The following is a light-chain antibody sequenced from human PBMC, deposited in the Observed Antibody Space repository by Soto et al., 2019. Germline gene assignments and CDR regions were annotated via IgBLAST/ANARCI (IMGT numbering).Light chain of an antibody. CDR2: DAS. J-gene: IGKJ5*01. CDR3: QQRSNWPPET. CDR1: QSVSSY. Sequence: EIVLTQSPATLSLSPGERATLSCRASQSVSSYLAWYQQKPGQAPRLLISDASNRATGIPARFSGSGSGPDFTLTISSLEAEDFAVYYCQQRSNWPPETFGQGTRVEIK. V-gene: IGKV3-11*01.